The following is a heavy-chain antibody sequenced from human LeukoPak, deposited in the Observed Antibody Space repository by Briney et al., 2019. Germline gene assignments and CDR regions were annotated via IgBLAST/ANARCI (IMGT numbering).Heavy chain of an antibody. CDR3: AKDASI. V-gene: IGHV3-21*04. CDR1: GFTFNTYT. CDR2: ISSSSSYI. J-gene: IGHJ3*02. Sequence: GSLRLSCAASGFTFNTYTLNWVRQAPGQGLEWLSSISSSSSYIFYADSVKGRFTISRDNAKNTLYLQMNSLRAEDTAVYYCAKDASIWGQGTMVTVSS.